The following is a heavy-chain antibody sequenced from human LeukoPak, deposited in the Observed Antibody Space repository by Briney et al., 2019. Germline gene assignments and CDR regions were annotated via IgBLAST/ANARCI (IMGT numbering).Heavy chain of an antibody. J-gene: IGHJ6*02. Sequence: PSETLSLTCTVSGGSISSGGYYWSWIRQHPGKGLEWIGYIYYSGSTYYNPSLKSRVTIPVDTSKNQFFLKLSALTAGDTAVYYCARTTVTTFYYYGMDVWGQGTTVTVSS. CDR2: IYYSGST. CDR1: GGSISSGGYY. V-gene: IGHV4-31*03. CDR3: ARTTVTTFYYYGMDV. D-gene: IGHD4-17*01.